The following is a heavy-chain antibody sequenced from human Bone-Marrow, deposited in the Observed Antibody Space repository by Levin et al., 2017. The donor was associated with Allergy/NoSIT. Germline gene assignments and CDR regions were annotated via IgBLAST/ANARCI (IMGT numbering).Heavy chain of an antibody. Sequence: PGGSLRLSCAASGFRFSSYWMSWVRQAPGKGLEWVANIKRDGSQTSYVDAVKGRFTISRDNSNQSVYLQMNSLRVEDTARYFCVSGSGTFGIDDWGRGTLVTVSS. J-gene: IGHJ4*02. CDR1: GFRFSSYW. CDR3: VSGSGTFGIDD. CDR2: IKRDGSQT. D-gene: IGHD1-26*01. V-gene: IGHV3-7*01.